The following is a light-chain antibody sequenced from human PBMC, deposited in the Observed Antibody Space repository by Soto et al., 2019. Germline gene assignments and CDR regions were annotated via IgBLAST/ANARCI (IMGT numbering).Light chain of an antibody. V-gene: IGLV2-14*01. J-gene: IGLJ1*01. Sequence: QSVLTQPASVSGSPGQSITTSCTGTSSDVGGYNYVSWYQQHPGKAPKLMIYDVSNRPSGVSNRFSGSKSGNTASLTISGLQAEDESDYYCSSYTRRSILVYVFGTGNKVTDL. CDR1: SSDVGGYNY. CDR3: SSYTRRSILVYV. CDR2: DVS.